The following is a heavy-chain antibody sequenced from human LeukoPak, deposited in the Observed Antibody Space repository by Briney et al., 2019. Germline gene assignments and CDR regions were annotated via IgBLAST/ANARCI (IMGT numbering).Heavy chain of an antibody. Sequence: GGSLRLSCAASGFTFSSYAMHWVRQAPGKGLEWVAVISYDGSNKYYADSVKGRFTISRDNSKNTLYLQMNSLKTEDTAVYYCTTLDYGDYVDYWGQGTLVTVSS. D-gene: IGHD4-17*01. CDR2: ISYDGSNK. CDR3: TTLDYGDYVDY. V-gene: IGHV3-30-3*01. J-gene: IGHJ4*02. CDR1: GFTFSSYA.